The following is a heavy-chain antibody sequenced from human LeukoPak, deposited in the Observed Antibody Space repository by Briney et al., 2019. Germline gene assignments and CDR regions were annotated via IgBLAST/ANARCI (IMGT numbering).Heavy chain of an antibody. J-gene: IGHJ6*03. CDR2: IYYSGST. V-gene: IGHV4-59*12. D-gene: IGHD4-17*01. CDR3: ARETTRDRFMDV. CDR1: GGSISSYY. Sequence: PSETLSLTCTVSGGSISSYYWSWIRQPPGKGLEWIGYIYYSGSTNYDPSLKSRVTISVDTSMNHFSLKLTSVTAADTAVYYCARETTRDRFMDVWGKGTTVTVSS.